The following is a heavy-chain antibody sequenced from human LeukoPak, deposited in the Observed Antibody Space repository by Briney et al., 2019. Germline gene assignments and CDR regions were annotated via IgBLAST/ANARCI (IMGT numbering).Heavy chain of an antibody. D-gene: IGHD6-19*01. CDR2: TYYRSKWYN. CDR1: GDSVSSNSAA. CDR3: AKAYSSGWYEAFDI. V-gene: IGHV6-1*01. J-gene: IGHJ3*02. Sequence: SQTLSLTCAISGDSVSSNSAAWNWIRQSPSRGLEWLGRTYYRSKWYNDYAVSVKSRITINPDTSKNQFSLQLNSVTPEDTAVYCCAKAYSSGWYEAFDIWGQGTMVTVSS.